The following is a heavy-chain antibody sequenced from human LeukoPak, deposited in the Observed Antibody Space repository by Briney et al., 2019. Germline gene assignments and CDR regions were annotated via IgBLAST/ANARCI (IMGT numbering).Heavy chain of an antibody. CDR1: GGSISTYY. CDR2: IYHSGST. D-gene: IGHD6-13*01. V-gene: IGHV4-59*12. Sequence: KPSETLSLTCTLSGGSISTYYWSWIRQPPGKGLEWIGYIYHSGSTNYNPSLKSRVTISVDTSKNQFSLKLSSVTAADTAVYYCARPRRYSSSWYGPFDYWGQGTLVTVSS. CDR3: ARPRRYSSSWYGPFDY. J-gene: IGHJ4*02.